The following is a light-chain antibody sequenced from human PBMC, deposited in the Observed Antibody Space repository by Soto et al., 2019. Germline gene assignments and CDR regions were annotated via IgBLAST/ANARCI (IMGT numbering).Light chain of an antibody. CDR1: GSDIGAYNY. CDR3: SSFTTSYFYV. V-gene: IGLV2-14*01. J-gene: IGLJ1*01. CDR2: GVT. Sequence: QSVLTQPASVSGSPGQSITISCTGSGSDIGAYNYVSWYQQHPGKAPKLLIHGVTRRPSGVSSRFSASKSAYTASLTISGLQAEDEATYFCSSFTTSYFYVLGPGTKVTVL.